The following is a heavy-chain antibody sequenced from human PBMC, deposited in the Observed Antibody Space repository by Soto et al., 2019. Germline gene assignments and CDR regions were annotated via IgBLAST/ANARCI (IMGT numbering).Heavy chain of an antibody. D-gene: IGHD6-25*01. V-gene: IGHV3-30*18. Sequence: GGSLRVSCAASGFTLGKYGMHWVRQAPGKGLEWVAVISDDGSNKYYAVYVKGLLTISRDNSKKTLYLHMNSLRLEDTAVYYCAKEGGFRTESPLYYYGMDVWGQGTTVTVSS. CDR3: AKEGGFRTESPLYYYGMDV. CDR1: GFTLGKYG. CDR2: ISDDGSNK. J-gene: IGHJ6*02.